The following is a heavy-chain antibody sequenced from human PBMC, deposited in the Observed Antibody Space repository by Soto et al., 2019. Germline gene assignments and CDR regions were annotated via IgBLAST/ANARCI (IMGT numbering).Heavy chain of an antibody. CDR3: AIDGEVAGNINFDL. CDR1: GYTFRNYA. Sequence: QVQLVQSGSEVKNPVASVKVSCKASGYTFRNYAMHWVRQAPGQRPEWMGWINAGNGNTKYSQKFQDRVTITRDTSASTAYMELSSLRSEDTAVYYCAIDGEVAGNINFDLRGQGTLVTVSS. J-gene: IGHJ4*02. CDR2: INAGNGNT. D-gene: IGHD6-19*01. V-gene: IGHV1-3*01.